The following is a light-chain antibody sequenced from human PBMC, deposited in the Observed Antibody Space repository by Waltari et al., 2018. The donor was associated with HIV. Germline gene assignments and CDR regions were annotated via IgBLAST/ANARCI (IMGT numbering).Light chain of an antibody. CDR3: MQDLQSPLT. CDR2: FGS. Sequence: DIVMTQSPLSLPVTPGEPASISCRSSQSLLYSTGYNYLDWYLQKPGQSPQLMIYFGSTRASGVPDRCSGSGSGTDFTLKISRVEADDDGVYYCMQDLQSPLTFGGGTRVEIK. J-gene: IGKJ4*01. CDR1: QSLLYSTGYNY. V-gene: IGKV2-28*01.